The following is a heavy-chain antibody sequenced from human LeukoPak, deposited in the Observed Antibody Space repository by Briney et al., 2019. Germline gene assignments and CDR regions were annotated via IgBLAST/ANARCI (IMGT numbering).Heavy chain of an antibody. CDR2: INHSGST. CDR3: ARWGPGDHIPVAGITYYFDY. J-gene: IGHJ4*02. CDR1: GGSISSDAYY. Sequence: SETLSLTCTVSGGSISSDAYYWSWIRQPPGKGLEWIGEINHSGSTNYDPSLKSRVTISVDTSKNQFSLKLSSVTAADTAVYYCARWGPGDHIPVAGITYYFDYWGQGTLVTVSS. D-gene: IGHD2-15*01. V-gene: IGHV4-34*01.